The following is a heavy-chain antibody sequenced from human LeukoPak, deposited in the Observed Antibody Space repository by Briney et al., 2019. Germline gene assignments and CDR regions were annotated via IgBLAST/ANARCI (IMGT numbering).Heavy chain of an antibody. CDR2: MNPNSGNT. D-gene: IGHD5-18*01. CDR1: GYTFTNYD. J-gene: IGHJ6*03. Sequence: ASVKVSCKASGYTFTNYDINWVRQATGQGLEWMGWMNPNSGNTGYAQKFQGRVTITRNTSISTAYMELSSLRSEDTAVYYCARGVDTAMVLNYYYCMDVWGKETTVTVSS. V-gene: IGHV1-8*03. CDR3: ARGVDTAMVLNYYYCMDV.